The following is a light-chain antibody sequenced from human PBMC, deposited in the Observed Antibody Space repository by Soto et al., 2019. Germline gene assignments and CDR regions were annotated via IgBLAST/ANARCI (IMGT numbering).Light chain of an antibody. CDR2: AAS. CDR3: QHYGSSPLYI. V-gene: IGKV3-20*01. CDR1: QSVASSS. J-gene: IGKJ2*01. Sequence: IVLTQSPGTLSLSPGERATLSCRASQSVASSSLAWYQQKPGQAPRLLIYAASSRATGIPDRFSGGRSGTDFTLTVSTLEPEDFAVYYCQHYGSSPLYIFGQGTKLEIK.